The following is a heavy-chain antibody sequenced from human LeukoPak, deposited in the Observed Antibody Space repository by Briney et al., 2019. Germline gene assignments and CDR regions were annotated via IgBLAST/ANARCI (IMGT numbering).Heavy chain of an antibody. D-gene: IGHD1-7*01. CDR3: ARGHWNYDY. CDR2: ISSSSSYI. J-gene: IGHJ4*02. Sequence: PGGSLRLSCAASGFTFSSYSMNWVRQAPGKGLEWVSSISSSSSYICYADSVKGRFTISRDNAKNSLYLQMNSLRAEDTAVYYCARGHWNYDYWGQGTLVTVSS. V-gene: IGHV3-21*01. CDR1: GFTFSSYS.